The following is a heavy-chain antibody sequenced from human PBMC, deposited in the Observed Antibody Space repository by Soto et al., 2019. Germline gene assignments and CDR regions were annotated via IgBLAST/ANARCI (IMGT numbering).Heavy chain of an antibody. CDR3: ARSRGSGSNYYYYYMDV. CDR2: IIPILGIA. CDR1: GGTFSSYT. J-gene: IGHJ6*03. D-gene: IGHD3-10*01. Sequence: ASVKVSCKASGGTFSSYTISWVRQAPGQGLEWMGRIIPILGIANYAQKFQGRVTITADKSTSTAYMELSSLRSEDTAVYYCARSRGSGSNYYYYYMDVWGKGTTVTVSS. V-gene: IGHV1-69*02.